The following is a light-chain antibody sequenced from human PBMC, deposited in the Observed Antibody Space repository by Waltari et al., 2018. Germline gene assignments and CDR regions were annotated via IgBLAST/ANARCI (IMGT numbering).Light chain of an antibody. CDR1: STDVGGYNY. CDR3: SAYALNTVL. V-gene: IGLV2-8*01. CDR2: EVT. J-gene: IGLJ3*02. Sequence: QSALTPPPSASGPPGQSVTISCTGTSTDVGGYNYVSWYQLHPGKAPKLMIYEVTKRPSGVPHRFSASKSGNTASLTVSGLQAEDEADYYCSAYALNTVLFGGGTKLTVL.